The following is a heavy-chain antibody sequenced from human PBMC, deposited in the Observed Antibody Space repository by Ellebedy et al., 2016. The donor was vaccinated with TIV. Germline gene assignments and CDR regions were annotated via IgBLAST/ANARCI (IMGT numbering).Heavy chain of an antibody. D-gene: IGHD2-8*02. V-gene: IGHV3-23*01. CDR3: AGVQYWEAVFDM. J-gene: IGHJ3*02. CDR1: GFTFSNYA. CDR2: TSGGGAAP. Sequence: GESLKISCAASGFTFSNYAMSWVRQAPGKGLEWVSGTSGGGAAPYYADSVKGRFTISRDNSKNTLYLQMNSLRAEDTAVYYCAGVQYWEAVFDMWGQGTMVTVSS.